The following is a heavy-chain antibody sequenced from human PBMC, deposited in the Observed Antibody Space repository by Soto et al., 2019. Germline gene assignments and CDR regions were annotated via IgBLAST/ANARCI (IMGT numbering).Heavy chain of an antibody. Sequence: QTGGSLRLSCAASEFSFSSYAMHWIRQAPGKGLEWVAVISFDGNIIHYADSVKGRFIISRDNSKNTLYLQMHSLSGEDTAVYYCARNFDTITYYFDYWGQGTLVTVSS. CDR2: ISFDGNII. J-gene: IGHJ4*02. CDR3: ARNFDTITYYFDY. V-gene: IGHV3-30-3*01. D-gene: IGHD3-9*01. CDR1: EFSFSSYA.